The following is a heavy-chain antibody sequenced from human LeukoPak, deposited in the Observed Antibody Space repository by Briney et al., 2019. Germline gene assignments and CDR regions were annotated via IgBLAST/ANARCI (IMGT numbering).Heavy chain of an antibody. D-gene: IGHD1-26*01. V-gene: IGHV4-61*08. Sequence: SQTLSLTCTVSGGSISSGDYYWSWIRQPPGKGLEWIGYIYSRGLTRGSTNYNPSLKSRVTISVDTSKNQFSLKLSSVTAADTAVYYCARGQEYSGSYYRYFDFWGQGALVTVSS. CDR2: IYSRGLTRGST. CDR1: GGSISSGDYY. J-gene: IGHJ4*02. CDR3: ARGQEYSGSYYRYFDF.